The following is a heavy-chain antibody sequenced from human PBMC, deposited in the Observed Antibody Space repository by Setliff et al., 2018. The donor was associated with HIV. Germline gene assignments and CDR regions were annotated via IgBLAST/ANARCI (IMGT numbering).Heavy chain of an antibody. V-gene: IGHV4-39*02. J-gene: IGHJ4*02. CDR3: AREGRGDPAVATTRIDY. CDR1: GDSMSSGSYS. CDR2: IHYTGFA. Sequence: LSLTCSVSGDSMSSGSYSWGWIRQTPGKGLEWIGNIHYTGFAYYNPSLKSRVTISLDTSKTHFYLNLTSVTDADTAVYFCAREGRGDPAVATTRIDYWGQGKLVTVSS. D-gene: IGHD1-1*01.